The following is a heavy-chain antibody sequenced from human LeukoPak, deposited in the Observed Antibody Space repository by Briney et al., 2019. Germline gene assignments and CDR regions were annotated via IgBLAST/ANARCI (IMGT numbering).Heavy chain of an antibody. CDR1: GFTFSTYD. CDR2: INPAGDT. D-gene: IGHD2-15*01. J-gene: IGHJ6*02. Sequence: PGGSLRLSCAASGFTFSTYDMHWVRQPTGKGLEWVSGINPAGDTYYPGSVKGRFTISREDAKNSFCLQMNSLRVGDTAVYYCARGDCSGGSCSSMDVWGQGTTVTVSS. CDR3: ARGDCSGGSCSSMDV. V-gene: IGHV3-13*04.